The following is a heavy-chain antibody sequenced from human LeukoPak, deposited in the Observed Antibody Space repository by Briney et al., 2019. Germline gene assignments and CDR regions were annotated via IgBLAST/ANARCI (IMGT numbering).Heavy chain of an antibody. CDR1: GYTFTGYY. D-gene: IGHD2-15*01. Sequence: ASVKVSCKASGYTFTGYYMHWVRQAPGQGLEWMGWINPNSGGTNYAQKFQGRVTMTRDTSISTAYMELSRLRSDDTAVYYCARVSLEGGVVVVAATEKYYFDYWGQGTLVTVSS. V-gene: IGHV1-2*02. J-gene: IGHJ4*02. CDR2: INPNSGGT. CDR3: ARVSLEGGVVVVAATEKYYFDY.